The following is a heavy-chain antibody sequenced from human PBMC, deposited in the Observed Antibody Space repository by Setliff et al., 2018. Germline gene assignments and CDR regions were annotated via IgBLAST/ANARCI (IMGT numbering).Heavy chain of an antibody. CDR2: ITAGNGDT. CDR3: ARINFYVSSGYYYAPEL. CDR1: GYTSTTNA. D-gene: IGHD3-22*01. Sequence: ASVKVSCKASGYTSTTNALHWVRQAPGQSLEWMGWITAGNGDTKYSQKFQGRVTITRDTSASTFYMELSSLRADDTAVYYCARINFYVSSGYYYAPELWGQGTTVTVSS. J-gene: IGHJ4*02. V-gene: IGHV1-3*01.